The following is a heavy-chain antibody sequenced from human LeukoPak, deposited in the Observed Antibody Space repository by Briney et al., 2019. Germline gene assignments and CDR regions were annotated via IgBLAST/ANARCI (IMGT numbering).Heavy chain of an antibody. Sequence: ASVKVSCKASGYTFTGYYMHWVRQAPGQGLEWMGWINSNSGGTNYAQKFQGRVTMTRDTSISTAYMELSSLRSDDTAVYYCARGGYYDILTGYSFDYWGQGTLVTVSS. J-gene: IGHJ4*02. CDR1: GYTFTGYY. CDR2: INSNSGGT. D-gene: IGHD3-9*01. V-gene: IGHV1-2*02. CDR3: ARGGYYDILTGYSFDY.